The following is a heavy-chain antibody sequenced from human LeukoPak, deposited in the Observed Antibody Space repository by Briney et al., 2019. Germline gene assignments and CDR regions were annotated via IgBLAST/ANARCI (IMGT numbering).Heavy chain of an antibody. D-gene: IGHD3-3*01. CDR1: GFTLSSYA. J-gene: IGHJ5*02. CDR2: INHSGST. Sequence: GSLRLSCAASGFTLSSYAMSWIRQPPGKGLEWIGEINHSGSTNYNPSLKSRVTISVDTSKNQFSLKLSSVTAADTAVYYCARGRAITIFGVVPSGFDPWGQGTLVTVSS. V-gene: IGHV4-34*01. CDR3: ARGRAITIFGVVPSGFDP.